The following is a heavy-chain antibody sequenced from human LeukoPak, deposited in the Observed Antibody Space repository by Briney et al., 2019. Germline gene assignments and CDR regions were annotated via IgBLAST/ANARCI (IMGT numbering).Heavy chain of an antibody. CDR1: GFTFNTYA. V-gene: IGHV3-23*01. Sequence: GGSLRLSCAASGFTFNTYAMSWVRQAPGKGLEWVAGISGSGGSRFYTDSVKGRFTISRDNSKNTLYLQMNSLRAEDTAVYYCAKLREWELPDLFDYWGQGTLVTVSS. J-gene: IGHJ4*02. CDR3: AKLREWELPDLFDY. CDR2: ISGSGGSR. D-gene: IGHD1-26*01.